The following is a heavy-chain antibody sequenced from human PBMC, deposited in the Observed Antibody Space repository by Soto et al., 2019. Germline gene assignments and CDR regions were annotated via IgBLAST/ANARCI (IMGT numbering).Heavy chain of an antibody. D-gene: IGHD1-26*01. V-gene: IGHV1-18*01. J-gene: IGHJ4*02. CDR2: ISAYNGNT. CDR1: GYTFTSYG. CDR3: AAKDVTWAAFDF. Sequence: ASVKLSCKASGYTFTSYGISWVRQAPGQGLEWMGWISAYNGNTNYAQKLQGRVTMTTDTSTSTAYMEMSSLTSEDTGVYYCAAKDVTWAAFDFWGQGTPVTVSS.